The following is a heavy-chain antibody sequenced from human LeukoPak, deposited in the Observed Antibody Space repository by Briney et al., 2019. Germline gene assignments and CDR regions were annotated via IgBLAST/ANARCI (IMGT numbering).Heavy chain of an antibody. CDR3: ARESSITSGTTGETFDF. Sequence: PGGSLRLSCAASGFTFSSYSMNWVRQAPGKGLEWVSAIAISGNRYYSRSVKGRFTISRENGKNALYLQMNSLRAEDTALYYCARESSITSGTTGETFDFWGQGTTVTVSS. J-gene: IGHJ3*01. CDR1: GFTFSSYS. CDR2: IAISGNR. D-gene: IGHD1-1*01. V-gene: IGHV3-13*01.